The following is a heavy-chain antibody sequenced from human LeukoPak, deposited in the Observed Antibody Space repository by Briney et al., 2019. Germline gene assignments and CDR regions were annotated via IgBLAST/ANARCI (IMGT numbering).Heavy chain of an antibody. CDR1: ADSLSSNY. CDR3: ARLRGYYGSGSRELVP. J-gene: IGHJ5*02. V-gene: IGHV4-59*08. Sequence: PSETLSINCTGSADSLSSNYWSWIRQPPGKGLEWIGNIYYSGGTNYNPCLKSRVTISVDTSTNQFSLKLSSVTAADTAVYYCARLRGYYGSGSRELVPWGRGTLVSVSS. CDR2: IYYSGGT. D-gene: IGHD3-10*01.